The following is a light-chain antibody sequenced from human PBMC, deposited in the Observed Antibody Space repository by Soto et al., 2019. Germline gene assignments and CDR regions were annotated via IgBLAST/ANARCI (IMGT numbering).Light chain of an antibody. CDR2: GAS. CDR3: QQYDSSPLT. CDR1: QILSSGE. V-gene: IGKV3-20*01. J-gene: IGKJ4*01. Sequence: EIVLTRSPGTLSLSPGERATLSCRASQILSSGELAWYQQKPGQAPRLLISGASSRATGIPDRFSASGSATDFILTITRLEPEDFAVYYCQQYDSSPLTFGGGTKVEIK.